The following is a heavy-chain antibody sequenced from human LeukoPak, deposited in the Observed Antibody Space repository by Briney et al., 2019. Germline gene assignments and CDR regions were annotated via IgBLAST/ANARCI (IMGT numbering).Heavy chain of an antibody. J-gene: IGHJ4*02. CDR1: GGTFSSYA. Sequence: SVKVSCKASGGTFSSYAFSWVRQAPGQGLEWMGGIIPIFGTANYAQKFQGRVTITADESTSTAYMELSSLRSEDTAVYYCATLYDSSGPFDYWGQGTLVTVSS. V-gene: IGHV1-69*13. CDR2: IIPIFGTA. D-gene: IGHD3-22*01. CDR3: ATLYDSSGPFDY.